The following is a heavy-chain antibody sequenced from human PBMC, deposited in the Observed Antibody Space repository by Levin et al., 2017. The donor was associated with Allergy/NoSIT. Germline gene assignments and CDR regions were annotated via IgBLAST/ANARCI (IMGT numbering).Heavy chain of an antibody. Sequence: GESLKISCKGSENSFTTYWIGWVRQVPGKGLEWMGIIHPADSNTKYSPSFEGQVTFSVDRSISTAYLQWTSLKASDTAMYYCGRQPGSYGYAGDGFDIWGQGTMVTVS. CDR1: ENSFTTYW. CDR3: GRQPGSYGYAGDGFDI. CDR2: IHPADSNT. J-gene: IGHJ3*02. D-gene: IGHD5-18*01. V-gene: IGHV5-51*01.